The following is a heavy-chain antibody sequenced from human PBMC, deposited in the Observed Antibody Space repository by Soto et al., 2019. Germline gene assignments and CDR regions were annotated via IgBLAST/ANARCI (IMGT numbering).Heavy chain of an antibody. CDR3: ARLSSYDSSGYPIDY. CDR2: IDPSDSYT. V-gene: IGHV5-10-1*01. CDR1: GCNFVSYR. J-gene: IGHJ4*02. Sequence: XESLKISCKGSGCNFVSYRITWVRQMPGKGLEWMGRIDPSDSYTNYGPAFQGHVTISADKSISTAYLQWSSLKASDTAMYYCARLSSYDSSGYPIDYWSQGTLVTVSS. D-gene: IGHD3-22*01.